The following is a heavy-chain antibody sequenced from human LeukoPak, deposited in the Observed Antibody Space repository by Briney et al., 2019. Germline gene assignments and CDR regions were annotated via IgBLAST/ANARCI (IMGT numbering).Heavy chain of an antibody. CDR3: ARSIPYGTTWYGRSDY. Sequence: GGSLRLSCAASGFPFNAYWMTWVRQAPGKGLEWVANIKPDGTTKFYVDSVKGRFTISRDNALNSLYLQMNSLRAEDTAIYYCARSIPYGTTWYGRSDYWGQGTLVTVSS. V-gene: IGHV3-7*03. J-gene: IGHJ4*02. D-gene: IGHD6-13*01. CDR2: IKPDGTTK. CDR1: GFPFNAYW.